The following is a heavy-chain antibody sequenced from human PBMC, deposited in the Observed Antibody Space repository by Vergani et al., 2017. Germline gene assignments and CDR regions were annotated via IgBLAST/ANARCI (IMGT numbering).Heavy chain of an antibody. CDR1: GFTFSTYW. D-gene: IGHD6-13*01. V-gene: IGHV3-7*01. CDR2: IKQDGSEK. CDR3: ASDPXIAAAGTVGYSDY. Sequence: EVHLVESGGGLVRPGASLKLSCAASGFTFSTYWMSWVRQAPGKGLEWVASIKQDGSEKQYVGSVKGRFTISRANAKNTLYLQMSGLRAEATAVYYCASDPXIAAAGTVGYSDYWGQGTKVTVSS. J-gene: IGHJ3*01.